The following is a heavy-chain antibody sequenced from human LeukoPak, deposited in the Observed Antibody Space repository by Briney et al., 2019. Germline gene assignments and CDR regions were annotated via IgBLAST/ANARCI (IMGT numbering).Heavy chain of an antibody. CDR1: GGSISSSRYY. Sequence: SETLSLTCTVSGGSISSSRYYWGWIRQPPGKGLEWIGSIYFSGSTYYNPSLKSRVTISVDTSKNQFSLKLSSVTAADTAVYYCARARRVGLQFVGLVDYWGQGTLVTVSS. CDR2: IYFSGST. D-gene: IGHD1-26*01. V-gene: IGHV4-39*01. CDR3: ARARRVGLQFVGLVDY. J-gene: IGHJ4*02.